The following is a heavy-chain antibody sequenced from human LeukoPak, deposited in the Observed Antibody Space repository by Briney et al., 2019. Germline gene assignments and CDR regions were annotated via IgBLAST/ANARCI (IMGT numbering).Heavy chain of an antibody. D-gene: IGHD6-13*01. CDR1: GFTFSSYG. CDR3: ATARQIAAAGIGTIDY. V-gene: IGHV3-30*03. Sequence: GGSLRLSCAASGFTFSSYGMHWVRQAPGKGLEWVAVISYDGSNEYYADSVKGRFTISRDNSKNTLYLQMNSLRAEDTAVYYCATARQIAAAGIGTIDYWGQGTLVTVSS. CDR2: ISYDGSNE. J-gene: IGHJ4*02.